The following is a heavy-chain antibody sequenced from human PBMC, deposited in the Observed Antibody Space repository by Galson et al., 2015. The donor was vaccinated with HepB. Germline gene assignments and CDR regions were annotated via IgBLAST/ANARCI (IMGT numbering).Heavy chain of an antibody. CDR3: TSHPADSSGSDAFDI. V-gene: IGHV3-49*03. CDR2: IRSKAYGGTT. CDR1: GFTFGDYA. J-gene: IGHJ3*02. D-gene: IGHD3-22*01. Sequence: SLRLSCAASGFTFGDYAMSWFRQAPGKGLEWVGFIRSKAYGGTTEYAASVKGRFTISRDDSKSIAYLQMNSLKTEDTAVYYCTSHPADSSGSDAFDIWGQGTMVTVSS.